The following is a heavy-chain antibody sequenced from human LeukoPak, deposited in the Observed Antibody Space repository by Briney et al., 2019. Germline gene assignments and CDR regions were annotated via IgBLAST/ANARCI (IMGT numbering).Heavy chain of an antibody. D-gene: IGHD3-3*01. Sequence: PGGSLRHSCAASGFTFSSYSMNWVRQAPGKGLEWVSSISSSSSYIYYADSVKGRFTISRDNSKNTLYLQMNSLRAEDTAVYYCAKDRIWSGYQTFDYWGQGTLVTVSS. CDR1: GFTFSSYS. V-gene: IGHV3-21*01. J-gene: IGHJ4*02. CDR3: AKDRIWSGYQTFDY. CDR2: ISSSSSYI.